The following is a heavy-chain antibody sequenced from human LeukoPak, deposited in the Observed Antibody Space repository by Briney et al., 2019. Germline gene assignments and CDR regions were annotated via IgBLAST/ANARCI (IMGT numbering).Heavy chain of an antibody. CDR1: GFTFSIYG. CDR2: ISYDGSNK. J-gene: IGHJ4*02. V-gene: IGHV3-30*18. D-gene: IGHD3-10*01. CDR3: AKDTSSGELPHYFDY. Sequence: GGSLRLSCAASGFTFSIYGMHWVRQAPGRGLVGVAVISYDGSNKYYADSVKGRFTISRDNSKNTLYLQMNSLRAEDTAVYYCAKDTSSGELPHYFDYWGQGTLVTVSS.